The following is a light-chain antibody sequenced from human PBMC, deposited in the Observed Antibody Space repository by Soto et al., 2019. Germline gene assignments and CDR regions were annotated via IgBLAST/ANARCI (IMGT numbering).Light chain of an antibody. Sequence: EIVLTQSPGTLSVSPGERATLSCRASQSVSSSYLAWYQQKPGQAPRLLIYGVSSRATGIPDRFSGSGSGTAFTLTISRLEPEDFAVYYCQQYGSSPWTFGQGTKVEI. CDR2: GVS. J-gene: IGKJ1*01. CDR1: QSVSSSY. V-gene: IGKV3-20*01. CDR3: QQYGSSPWT.